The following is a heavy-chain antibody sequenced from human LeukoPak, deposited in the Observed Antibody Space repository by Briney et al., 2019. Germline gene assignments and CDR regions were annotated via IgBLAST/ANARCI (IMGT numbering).Heavy chain of an antibody. D-gene: IGHD3-10*01. CDR3: AKPDYYGSGSYYGNFDY. Sequence: GGSLRLSCAASGFTFSSYAMSWVRQAPGKGLEWVSAISGSGGSTYYADSVKGRFTISRDNSKNTLYLQMNSLRAEDTAVYYYAKPDYYGSGSYYGNFDYWGQGTLVTVSS. V-gene: IGHV3-23*01. J-gene: IGHJ4*02. CDR1: GFTFSSYA. CDR2: ISGSGGST.